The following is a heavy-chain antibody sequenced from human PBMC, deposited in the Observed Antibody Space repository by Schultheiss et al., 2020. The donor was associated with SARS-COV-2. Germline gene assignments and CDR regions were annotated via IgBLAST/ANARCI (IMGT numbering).Heavy chain of an antibody. CDR2: IYYSGST. Sequence: SETLSLTCAVSGYSISSGYYWGWIRQPPGKGLEWIGYIYYSGSTNYNPSLKSRVTISVDTSKNQFSLKLSSVTAADTAVYYCARGMGGMDVWGQGTTVTVSS. CDR1: GYSISSGYY. CDR3: ARGMGGMDV. J-gene: IGHJ6*02. V-gene: IGHV4-38-2*01. D-gene: IGHD1-14*01.